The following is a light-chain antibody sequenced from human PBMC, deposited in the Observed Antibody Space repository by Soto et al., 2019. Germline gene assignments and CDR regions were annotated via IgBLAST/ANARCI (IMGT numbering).Light chain of an antibody. CDR3: CSYAGSSTSVL. Sequence: QSALTQPPSASGSPGQSVTISCTGTSSDVGGYNYVSWYQHHPGNAPKLIIHDVYKRPSGVPDRFSASKSGNTASLTISGLQIEDEADYYCCSYAGSSTSVLFGGGTKLTVL. J-gene: IGLJ2*01. CDR2: DVY. CDR1: SSDVGGYNY. V-gene: IGLV2-11*01.